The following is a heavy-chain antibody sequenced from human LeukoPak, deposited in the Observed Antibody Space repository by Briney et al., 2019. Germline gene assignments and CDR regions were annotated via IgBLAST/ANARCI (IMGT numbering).Heavy chain of an antibody. CDR1: GFTFDGYA. J-gene: IGHJ4*02. CDR3: ARDGALTVTVTPSRSFDY. D-gene: IGHD4-17*01. CDR2: ISWNSGSI. Sequence: PGRSLRLSCAASGFTFDGYAMPWVRQAPGKGLEWVSGISWNSGSIGYADSVKGRFTISRDNSNNTLYLEMNSQRVEDAAVYYCARDGALTVTVTPSRSFDYWGQGTLVTVSS. V-gene: IGHV3-9*01.